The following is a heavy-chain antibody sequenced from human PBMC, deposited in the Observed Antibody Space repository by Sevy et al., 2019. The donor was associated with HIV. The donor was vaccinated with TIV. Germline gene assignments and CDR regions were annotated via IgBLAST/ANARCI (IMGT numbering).Heavy chain of an antibody. CDR2: ISYDGSSH. V-gene: IGHV3-30-3*01. D-gene: IGHD6-19*01. CDR3: ARDAGYSNDWYPLDY. CDR1: EFMFSTYA. J-gene: IGHJ4*02. Sequence: GGSLRLSCAASEFMFSTYAMHWVRQAPGKGLEWVAVISYDGSSHYYADSVKGRFTISRDNSKNTLFLQMNSLRLEDTAFYYCARDAGYSNDWYPLDYWGQGTLVTVSS.